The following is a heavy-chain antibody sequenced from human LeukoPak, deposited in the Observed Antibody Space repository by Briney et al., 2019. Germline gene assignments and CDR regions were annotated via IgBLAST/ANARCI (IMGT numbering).Heavy chain of an antibody. V-gene: IGHV3-7*03. CDR3: ARDRHSSSWAYYYYGMDV. CDR2: IKQDGSEK. D-gene: IGHD6-13*01. CDR1: GFTFSSYW. J-gene: IGHJ6*02. Sequence: GGSLRLSCAASGFTFSSYWMSWVRQAPGKGLEWVANIKQDGSEKYYVDSVKGRFTISRDSAKNSLYLQTNSLRAEDTAVYYCARDRHSSSWAYYYYGMDVWGQGTTVTVSS.